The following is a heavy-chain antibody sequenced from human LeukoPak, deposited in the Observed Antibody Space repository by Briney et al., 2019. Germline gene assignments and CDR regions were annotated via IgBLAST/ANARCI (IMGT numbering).Heavy chain of an antibody. V-gene: IGHV1-18*01. Sequence: ASVKVSCKASGYTFTSYAMNWVRQAPGQGLEWMGWISAYNGNTNYAQKFQGRVTMTTDIFTSTAYMELRSLRSDDTAVYYCARDGGYSSSWSGYWGQGTLVTVSS. D-gene: IGHD6-13*01. CDR2: ISAYNGNT. J-gene: IGHJ4*02. CDR3: ARDGGYSSSWSGY. CDR1: GYTFTSYA.